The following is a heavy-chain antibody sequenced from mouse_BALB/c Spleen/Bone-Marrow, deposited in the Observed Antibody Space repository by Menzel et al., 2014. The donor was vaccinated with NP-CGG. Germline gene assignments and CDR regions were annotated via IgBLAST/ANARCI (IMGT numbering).Heavy chain of an antibody. V-gene: IGHV14-3*02. CDR2: IDPANGNT. D-gene: IGHD4-1*01. Sequence: VQLQQPGAELVKPGASVKLSCTASGFNIKDTYMHWVKQRPEQGLEWIGRIDPANGNTKYDPKFQGKATITADTSSNTAYLQLSSLKSDDAAVYYCARWEYYAMNYWGQGTSVTVSS. CDR1: GFNIKDTY. CDR3: ARWEYYAMNY. J-gene: IGHJ4*01.